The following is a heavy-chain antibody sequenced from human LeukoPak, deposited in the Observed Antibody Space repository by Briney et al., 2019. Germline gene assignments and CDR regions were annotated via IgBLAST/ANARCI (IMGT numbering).Heavy chain of an antibody. CDR2: ISYDGIGR. Sequence: GGSLRLSCSASGFPFSTFAVNWIRQAPGKGLEWVAAISYDGIGRSYADSVKGRFTISRDNSKNTLFLQMNSLITEDTAVYYCARDPLGGGSPDYWGQGTLVTVSS. D-gene: IGHD5-24*01. CDR1: GFPFSTFA. CDR3: ARDPLGGGSPDY. J-gene: IGHJ4*02. V-gene: IGHV3-30*14.